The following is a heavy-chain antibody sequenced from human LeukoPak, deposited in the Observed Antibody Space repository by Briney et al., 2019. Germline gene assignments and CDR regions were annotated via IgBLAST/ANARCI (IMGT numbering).Heavy chain of an antibody. CDR3: ARVGRGNSAGFGY. V-gene: IGHV4-39*01. CDR1: GGSISSSSYY. D-gene: IGHD4-23*01. CDR2: MYYSGST. J-gene: IGHJ4*02. Sequence: SETLSLTCTVSGGSISSSSYYWGWIRQPPGKGLEWIGTMYYSGSTYYNPSLKSRVTISIDTSKNQFSLKLNSVTAADTAVYYCARVGRGNSAGFGYWGQGTLVTVPS.